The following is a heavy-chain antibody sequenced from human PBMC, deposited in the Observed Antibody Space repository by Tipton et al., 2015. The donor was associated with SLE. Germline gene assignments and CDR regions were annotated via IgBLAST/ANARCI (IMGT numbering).Heavy chain of an antibody. J-gene: IGHJ4*02. V-gene: IGHV3-48*03. D-gene: IGHD4-17*01. CDR3: ARHPGYGYYYFDY. CDR1: GFMFSSYE. Sequence: SLRLSCAASGFMFSSYEMNWVRQAPGKGLEWVSYISRSGSNTYYADSVKGRFTISRDNAKNSLYLQMNGLRAEDTAVYYCARHPGYGYYYFDYWGQGTLVTVSS. CDR2: ISRSGSNT.